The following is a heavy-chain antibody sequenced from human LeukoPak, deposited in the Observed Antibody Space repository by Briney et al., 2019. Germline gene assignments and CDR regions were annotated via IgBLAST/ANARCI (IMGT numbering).Heavy chain of an antibody. CDR2: INPSGGST. CDR1: GYTFSSFG. J-gene: IGHJ4*02. Sequence: ASVKVSCKASGYTFSSFGISWVRQAPGQGLEWMGIINPSGGSTSYAQKFQGRVTMTRDTSTSTVYMELSSLRSEDTAVYYCARRLNWIFDYWGQGTLVTVSS. V-gene: IGHV1-46*01. D-gene: IGHD1-20*01. CDR3: ARRLNWIFDY.